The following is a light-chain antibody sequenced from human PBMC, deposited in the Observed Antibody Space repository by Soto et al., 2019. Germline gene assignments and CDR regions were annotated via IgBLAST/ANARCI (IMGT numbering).Light chain of an antibody. CDR2: GAS. CDR1: QSVSRD. Sequence: EIVMTQSPATLSVSPGERATLSGRASQSVSRDLAWYQQKPGQAPRLLIYGASTRAAGIPARFSGSGSGTEFTLTISSLQSEDFAVYYCQQYTNWPPWTFGRGTKVEFK. CDR3: QQYTNWPPWT. J-gene: IGKJ1*01. V-gene: IGKV3-15*01.